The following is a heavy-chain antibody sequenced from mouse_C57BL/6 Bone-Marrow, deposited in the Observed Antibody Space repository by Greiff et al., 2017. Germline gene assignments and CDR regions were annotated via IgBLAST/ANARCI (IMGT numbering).Heavy chain of an antibody. CDR1: GYTFTSYW. CDR2: IDPSDSYT. Sequence: QVQLQQSGAELARPGASVKLSCKASGYTFTSYWMQWVKQRPGQGLEWIGEIDPSDSYTNYNQKFKGTATLTVDTSSSTAYMQLSSLTSEDSAVYYCARGGEFDYWGQGTTLTVSS. V-gene: IGHV1-50*01. J-gene: IGHJ2*01. CDR3: ARGGEFDY.